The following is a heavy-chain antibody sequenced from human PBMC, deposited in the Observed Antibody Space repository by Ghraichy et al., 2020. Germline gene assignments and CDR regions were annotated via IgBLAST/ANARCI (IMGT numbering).Heavy chain of an antibody. D-gene: IGHD3-3*01. CDR2: IIPIFGTA. CDR3: ARLSENRKIAQTIFGVVSHYYYGMDV. V-gene: IGHV1-69*13. CDR1: GGTFSSYA. J-gene: IGHJ6*02. Sequence: SVKVSCKASGGTFSSYAISWVRQAPGQGLEWMGGIIPIFGTANYAQKFQGRVTITADESTSTAYMELSSLRSEDTAVYYCARLSENRKIAQTIFGVVSHYYYGMDVWGQGTTVTVSS.